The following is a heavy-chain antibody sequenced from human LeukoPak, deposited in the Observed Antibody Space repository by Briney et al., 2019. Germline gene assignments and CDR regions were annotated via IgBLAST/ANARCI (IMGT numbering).Heavy chain of an antibody. CDR2: ITNNGGST. Sequence: GGSLRLSCAASGFTFSNFAMHWVRQAPAKGLEHVSFITNNGGSTYYANSVKGRFTISRDNSKNTLYLQMDSLRVEDMAVYYCAKNGDYLEYYHYYMDVWGEGTMVTVSS. J-gene: IGHJ6*03. CDR3: AKNGDYLEYYHYYMDV. V-gene: IGHV3-64*01. D-gene: IGHD4-17*01. CDR1: GFTFSNFA.